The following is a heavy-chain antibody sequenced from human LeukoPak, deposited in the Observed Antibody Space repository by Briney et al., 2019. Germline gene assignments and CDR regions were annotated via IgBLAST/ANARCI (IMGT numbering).Heavy chain of an antibody. CDR1: GFTFEDYA. CDR3: AKGLRELWGDAFDL. D-gene: IGHD5-12*01. Sequence: GGSLRLSCAASGFTFEDYAMHWVRQLPGKGLEWVSGIRGSGSNTDYVGSVKGRFAISRDNSKNTLYLQMNSLRAEDTAVYYCAKGLRELWGDAFDLWGQGTMVTVSS. CDR2: IRGSGSNT. V-gene: IGHV3-23*01. J-gene: IGHJ3*01.